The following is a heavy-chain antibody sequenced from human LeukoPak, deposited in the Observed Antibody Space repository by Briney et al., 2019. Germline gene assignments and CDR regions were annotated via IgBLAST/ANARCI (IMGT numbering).Heavy chain of an antibody. CDR3: AKVVEKGYFDY. D-gene: IGHD2-15*01. CDR2: IWYDGSNK. CDR1: GFTFSSYG. Sequence: GGSLRLSCAASGFTFSSYGMHWVRQAPGKGLEWVAVIWYDGSNKYYADSVKGRFTISRDNSKNTLYLQMNSLRAEDTAVYYCAKVVEKGYFDYWGQGTLVTVSS. J-gene: IGHJ4*02. V-gene: IGHV3-33*06.